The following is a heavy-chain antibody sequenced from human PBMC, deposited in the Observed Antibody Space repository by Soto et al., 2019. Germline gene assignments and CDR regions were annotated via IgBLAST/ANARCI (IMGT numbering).Heavy chain of an antibody. V-gene: IGHV3-7*05. Sequence: EVQLVESGGGLVQPGGSLRLSCAASGFTFRTYWLSWVRQVPGKGLEWVANINQDGSEKNYVDSVKGRFTISRDNDKNSLYLQMSSLRAEDTALYYCARDGSTSWYSYDYHGMDVCGQGTTVTVSS. J-gene: IGHJ6*02. CDR3: ARDGSTSWYSYDYHGMDV. D-gene: IGHD5-18*01. CDR1: GFTFRTYW. CDR2: INQDGSEK.